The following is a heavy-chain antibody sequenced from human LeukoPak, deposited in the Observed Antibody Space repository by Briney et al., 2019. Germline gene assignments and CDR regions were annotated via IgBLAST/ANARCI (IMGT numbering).Heavy chain of an antibody. D-gene: IGHD2-8*02. CDR2: INHSGST. J-gene: IGHJ6*03. V-gene: IGHV4-34*01. CDR1: GGSFSGYY. CDR3: ARGPHYCTGGVCYYYYYMDV. Sequence: SETLSLTCAVYGGSFSGYYWSWIRQPPGKGLEWMGEINHSGSTNYNPSLKSRVTISVDTSKNQFSLKLSSVTAADTAVYYCARGPHYCTGGVCYYYYYMDVWGKGTTVTVSS.